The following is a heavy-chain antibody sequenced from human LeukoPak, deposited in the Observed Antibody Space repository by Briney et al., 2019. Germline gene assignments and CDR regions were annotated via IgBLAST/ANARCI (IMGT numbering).Heavy chain of an antibody. CDR2: SYHSGST. Sequence: SETLSLTCAVSGYSISSGYYWGWIRQPPGKGLEWIGSSYHSGSTYYNPSLKSRVTISVDTSKNQFSLKLSSVTAADTAVYYCARHAVGAIVDYYYYYMDVWGKGTTVTVPS. D-gene: IGHD1-26*01. CDR3: ARHAVGAIVDYYYYYMDV. J-gene: IGHJ6*03. CDR1: GYSISSGYY. V-gene: IGHV4-38-2*01.